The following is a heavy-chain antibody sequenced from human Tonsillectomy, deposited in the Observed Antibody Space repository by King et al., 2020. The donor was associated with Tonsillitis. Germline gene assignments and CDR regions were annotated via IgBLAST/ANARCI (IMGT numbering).Heavy chain of an antibody. V-gene: IGHV4-39*01. D-gene: IGHD5-18*01. CDR1: GGSISSGSYY. Sequence: QLQESGPGLVKPSETLSLTCTVSGGSISSGSYYWGWIRQPPGKGLEWIGSIYDSGSTSYNPSLKSRVSISVDTSKNQFSLKLSSVTSADTAVYYCASRHGWGHRYGYSDYRGQGTLVTVSP. CDR2: IYDSGST. CDR3: ASRHGWGHRYGYSDY. J-gene: IGHJ4*02.